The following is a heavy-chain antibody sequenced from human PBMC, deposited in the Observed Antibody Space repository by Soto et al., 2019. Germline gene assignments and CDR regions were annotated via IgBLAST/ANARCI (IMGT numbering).Heavy chain of an antibody. Sequence: ASVKVSCKASGYTFTSYAMHWVRQAPGQRLEWMGWINAGNGNTKYSQKFQGRVTITRDTSASTAYMELSSLRSEDTAVYYCAKATRYYGWGNYGTFDYWGQGTLVTVSS. CDR1: GYTFTSYA. V-gene: IGHV1-3*01. D-gene: IGHD3-10*01. J-gene: IGHJ4*02. CDR3: AKATRYYGWGNYGTFDY. CDR2: INAGNGNT.